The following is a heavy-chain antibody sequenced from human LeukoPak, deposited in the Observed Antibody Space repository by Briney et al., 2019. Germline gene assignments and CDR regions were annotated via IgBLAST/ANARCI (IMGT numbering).Heavy chain of an antibody. Sequence: SETLSLIRTVSGGSVSSGSYYWSWIRQPPGKGLEWIGYIYYSGSTNYNPSLKSRVTISVDTSKNQFSLKLSSVTAADTAVYYCARERGNLRGDAFDIWGQGTMVTVSS. D-gene: IGHD1-26*01. CDR3: ARERGNLRGDAFDI. V-gene: IGHV4-61*01. CDR1: GGSVSSGSYY. CDR2: IYYSGST. J-gene: IGHJ3*02.